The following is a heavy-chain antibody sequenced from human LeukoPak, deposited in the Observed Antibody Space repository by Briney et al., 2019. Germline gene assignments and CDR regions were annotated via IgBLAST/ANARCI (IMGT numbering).Heavy chain of an antibody. V-gene: IGHV3-48*01. J-gene: IGHJ5*02. Sequence: GGSLRLSCTASGFSFGDYSMNWVRQAPGKGLEWVSYISSSSSTIYYSDSVKGRFTISRDNAKNSLYLQMNSLRAEDTAVYFCSRNPTAYNWYDPWGQGTLVSVSS. D-gene: IGHD1-14*01. CDR3: SRNPTAYNWYDP. CDR1: GFSFGDYS. CDR2: ISSSSSTI.